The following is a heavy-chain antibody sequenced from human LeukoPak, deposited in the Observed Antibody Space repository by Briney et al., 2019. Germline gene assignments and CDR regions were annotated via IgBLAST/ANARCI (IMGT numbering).Heavy chain of an antibody. CDR2: ISSSGSTI. Sequence: GGSLRLSCAASGFTFSDYYMSWIRQAPGKGLEWVSYISSSGSTIYYAAPVKGRFTISRDNAKNSLYLQMNSLRAEDTAVYYCARSGYDFWSGHPVGYFDYWGQGTLVTVSS. J-gene: IGHJ4*02. V-gene: IGHV3-11*01. D-gene: IGHD3-3*01. CDR1: GFTFSDYY. CDR3: ARSGYDFWSGHPVGYFDY.